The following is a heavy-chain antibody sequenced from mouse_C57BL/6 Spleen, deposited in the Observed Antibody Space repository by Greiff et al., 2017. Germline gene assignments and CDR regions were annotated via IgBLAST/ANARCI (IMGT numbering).Heavy chain of an antibody. CDR3: ARYDGSSYWYFDV. CDR2: ISSGGSYT. Sequence: EVMLVESGGDLVKPGGSLKLSCAASGFTFSSYGMSWVRQTPDKRLEWVATISSGGSYTYYPDSVKGRFTISRDNAKNTLYLQMSSLKSEDTAMYYCARYDGSSYWYFDVWGTGTTVTVSS. V-gene: IGHV5-6*01. J-gene: IGHJ1*03. CDR1: GFTFSSYG. D-gene: IGHD1-1*01.